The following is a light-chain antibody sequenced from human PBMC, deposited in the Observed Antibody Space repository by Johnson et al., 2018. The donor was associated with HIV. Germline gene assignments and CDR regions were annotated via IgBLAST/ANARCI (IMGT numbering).Light chain of an antibody. V-gene: IGLV1-51*01. CDR2: DNN. Sequence: QSALTQPPSVSAAPGQKVTISCAGSSSNIGNNYVSWYQQLPGTAPKLLIYDNNKRPSGIPDRFSCSKSGTSATLGITGLQTGDEADYYCETWDSSLSGYYVFGTGTKLTVL. CDR1: SSNIGNNY. CDR3: ETWDSSLSGYYV. J-gene: IGLJ1*01.